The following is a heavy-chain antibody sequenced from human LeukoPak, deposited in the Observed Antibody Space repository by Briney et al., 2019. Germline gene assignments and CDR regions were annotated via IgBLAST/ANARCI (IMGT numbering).Heavy chain of an antibody. J-gene: IGHJ5*02. CDR1: GYTFTSYD. CDR2: MNPNSGNT. Sequence: GASVKVSCKASGYTFTSYDINWVRQATGQGLEWMGWMNPNSGNTGYAQKFQGRVTMTRNTSISTAYMELSSLRSEDTAVYYCARKRPPVRVGCSSTSCGGLSNWFDPWGQGTLVTVSS. CDR3: ARKRPPVRVGCSSTSCGGLSNWFDP. V-gene: IGHV1-8*01. D-gene: IGHD2-2*01.